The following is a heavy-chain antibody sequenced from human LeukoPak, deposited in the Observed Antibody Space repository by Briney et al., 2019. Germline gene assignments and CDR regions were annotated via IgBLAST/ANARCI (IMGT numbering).Heavy chain of an antibody. CDR2: IIPILGIA. V-gene: IGHV1-69*04. Sequence: SVKVSCKASGGTFRSYAISWVRPAPGQGLEWMGRIIPILGIANYAQKFQGRVTITADKSTSTAYMELSSLRSEDTAVYYCARCRRFGIGDAFDIWGQGTMVTVSS. J-gene: IGHJ3*02. CDR1: GGTFRSYA. D-gene: IGHD3-10*01. CDR3: ARCRRFGIGDAFDI.